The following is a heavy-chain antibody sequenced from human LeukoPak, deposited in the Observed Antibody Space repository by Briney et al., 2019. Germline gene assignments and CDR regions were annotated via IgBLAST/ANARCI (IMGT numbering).Heavy chain of an antibody. D-gene: IGHD5-24*01. J-gene: IGHJ4*02. V-gene: IGHV4-39*07. CDR2: IYYSGST. CDR1: GGSISSSSYY. Sequence: PSETLSLTCNVSGGSISSSSYYWGWIRQPPGKGLEWIGSIYYSGSTYYNPSLKSRVTISVDTSKNQFSLKLSSVTAADTAVYYCAAEMARVDYWGQGTLVTVSS. CDR3: AAEMARVDY.